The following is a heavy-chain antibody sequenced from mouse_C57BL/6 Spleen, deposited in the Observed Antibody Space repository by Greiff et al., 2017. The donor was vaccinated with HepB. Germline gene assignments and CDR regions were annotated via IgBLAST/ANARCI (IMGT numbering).Heavy chain of an antibody. CDR1: GYTFTSYW. CDR2: IDPSDSYT. V-gene: IGHV1-69*01. Sequence: VQLQQSGAELVMPGASVKLSCKASGYTFTSYWMHWVKQRPGQGLEWIGEIDPSDSYTNYNQKFKGKSTLTVDKSSSTAYMQLSSLTSEDSAVYYCARVKLAWFAYWGQGTLVTVSA. J-gene: IGHJ3*01. CDR3: ARVKLAWFAY. D-gene: IGHD4-1*01.